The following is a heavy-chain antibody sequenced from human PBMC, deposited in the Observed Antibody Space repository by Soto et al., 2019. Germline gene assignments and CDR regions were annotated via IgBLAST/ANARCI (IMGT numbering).Heavy chain of an antibody. CDR3: ARKRGWYGDYPEYFDY. V-gene: IGHV3-7*05. J-gene: IGHJ4*02. CDR2: IKQDGSEK. D-gene: IGHD4-17*01. CDR1: GFTFSSYW. Sequence: PGGSLRLSCAASGFTFSSYWMSWVRQAPGKGLEWVANIKQDGSEKYYVDSVKGRFTISRDNAKNSLYLQMNSLRAEDTAVYYCARKRGWYGDYPEYFDYWGQGTLVTVSS.